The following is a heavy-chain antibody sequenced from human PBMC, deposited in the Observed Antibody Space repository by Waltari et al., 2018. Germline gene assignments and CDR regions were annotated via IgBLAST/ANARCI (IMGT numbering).Heavy chain of an antibody. CDR1: GGSISSYY. D-gene: IGHD6-13*01. V-gene: IGHV4-59*01. CDR2: IYYSGST. Sequence: QVQLQESGPGLVKPSETLSLTCTVSGGSISSYYWSWIRQPPGKGLEWIGYIYYSGSTNYNHSLKSRVTISVDTSKNQFSLKLSSVTAADTAVYYCARSDSWYYYYYYYMDVWGKGTTVTVSS. CDR3: ARSDSWYYYYYYYMDV. J-gene: IGHJ6*03.